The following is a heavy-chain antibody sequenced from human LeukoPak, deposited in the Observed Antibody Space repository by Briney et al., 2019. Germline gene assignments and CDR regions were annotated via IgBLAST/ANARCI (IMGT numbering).Heavy chain of an antibody. CDR1: GFTFSDYY. D-gene: IGHD2-2*02. Sequence: GGSLRLSCAASGFTFSDYYMNWVRQAPGKGLEWVSYISSSGSTIYYADSVKGRFTVSRDNAKNSLYLQMNSLRAEDTAVYYCARDPGYCSTTSCYKFFDYWGQGTLVTVSS. CDR3: ARDPGYCSTTSCYKFFDY. CDR2: ISSSGSTI. J-gene: IGHJ4*02. V-gene: IGHV3-11*04.